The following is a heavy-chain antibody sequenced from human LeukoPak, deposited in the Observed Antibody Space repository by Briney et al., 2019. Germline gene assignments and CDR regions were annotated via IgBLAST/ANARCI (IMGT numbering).Heavy chain of an antibody. Sequence: GRSLRLSCAASGFTFDDYAMHWVRQAPGKGLEWVSGISWNSGSIGYADSVKGRFTISRDNAKNSLYLQMNSLRAENTALYYCAKDANYGGNWNYFDYWGQGTLVTVSS. J-gene: IGHJ4*02. D-gene: IGHD4-23*01. CDR3: AKDANYGGNWNYFDY. CDR2: ISWNSGSI. V-gene: IGHV3-9*01. CDR1: GFTFDDYA.